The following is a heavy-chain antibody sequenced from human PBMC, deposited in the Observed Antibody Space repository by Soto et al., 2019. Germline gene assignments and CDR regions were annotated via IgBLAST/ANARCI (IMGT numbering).Heavy chain of an antibody. V-gene: IGHV3-64D*08. J-gene: IGHJ6*02. CDR3: VKLAGSSWVYYYYGMDV. Sequence: PGGSLRLSCSASGFTFSSYAMHWVRQAPGKGLEYVSAISSNGRSTYYADSVKGRFTISRDNSKNTLYLQMSSLRAEDTAVYYCVKLAGSSWVYYYYGMDVWGQGTTVTSP. CDR1: GFTFSSYA. CDR2: ISSNGRST. D-gene: IGHD6-13*01.